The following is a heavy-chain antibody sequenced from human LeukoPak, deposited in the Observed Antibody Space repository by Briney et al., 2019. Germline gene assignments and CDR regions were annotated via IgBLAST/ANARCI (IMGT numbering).Heavy chain of an antibody. D-gene: IGHD3-22*01. CDR2: IYHSGST. J-gene: IGHJ4*02. CDR3: ARHGVDRDSNDIFDY. Sequence: KPSETLSLTCAVSGYSISSGYYWGWIRQPPGKGLEWIGSIYHSGSTYYNPSLKSRVTISVDTSKNQFSLKLGSVTAADTAVYYCARHGVDRDSNDIFDYWGQGTLVTVSS. V-gene: IGHV4-38-2*01. CDR1: GYSISSGYY.